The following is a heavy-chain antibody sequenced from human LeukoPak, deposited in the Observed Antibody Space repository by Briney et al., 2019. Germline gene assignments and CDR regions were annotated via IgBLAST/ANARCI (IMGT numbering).Heavy chain of an antibody. Sequence: PGGSLRLSCTASGFRFSDYAMSWFRQAPGKGLEWVGFIRSKPRGGTTEYAASVKGRFTISRDDSKSIAYLQMNSLKTEDTGVYYCTRDLSFIGYCTSTSCLWGQGTLVTVSS. CDR1: GFRFSDYA. J-gene: IGHJ4*02. D-gene: IGHD2-2*01. CDR3: TRDLSFIGYCTSTSCL. V-gene: IGHV3-49*03. CDR2: IRSKPRGGTT.